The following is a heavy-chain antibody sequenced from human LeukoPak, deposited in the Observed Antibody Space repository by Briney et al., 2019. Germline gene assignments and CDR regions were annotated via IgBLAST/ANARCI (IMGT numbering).Heavy chain of an antibody. V-gene: IGHV4-34*01. CDR1: GGSFSGYY. D-gene: IGHD3-10*01. J-gene: IGHJ4*02. CDR2: INHSGST. Sequence: SETLSLTCAVYGGSFSGYYWSWIRQPPGKGLEWIGEINHSGSTNYNPSLKSRVTISVDTSKNQFSLKLSSVTAADTAVYYCARLRNYYGSGSYYNMFSRYFDYWGQGTLVTVSS. CDR3: ARLRNYYGSGSYYNMFSRYFDY.